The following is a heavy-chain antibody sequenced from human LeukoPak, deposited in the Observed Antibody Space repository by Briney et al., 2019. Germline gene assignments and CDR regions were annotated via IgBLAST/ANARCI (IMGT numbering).Heavy chain of an antibody. Sequence: PGGSLRLSCSASGFTFSSHSMNWVRQAPGKGLEWVSYISGSGSTRHFADSVKGRFTISRDNANSSLYLQMNSLRAEDTAIYYCARDRYGDYVKDFWGQGTLVTVSS. D-gene: IGHD4-17*01. CDR2: ISGSGSTR. V-gene: IGHV3-48*03. CDR1: GFTFSSHS. CDR3: ARDRYGDYVKDF. J-gene: IGHJ4*02.